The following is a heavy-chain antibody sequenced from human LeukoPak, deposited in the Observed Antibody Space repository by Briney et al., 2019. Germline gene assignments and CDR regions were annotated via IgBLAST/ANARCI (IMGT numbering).Heavy chain of an antibody. V-gene: IGHV4-38-2*02. Sequence: SETLSLTCTVSGYFINNGYYWGWIRQPPGKGLEWIGSIYYSGRTYYNPSLKSRVTISVDTSKNQFSLKLSSVTAADTAVYYCARVAVSGYPYYFDYWGQGTLVTVSS. CDR1: GYFINNGYY. CDR2: IYYSGRT. D-gene: IGHD5-12*01. CDR3: ARVAVSGYPYYFDY. J-gene: IGHJ4*02.